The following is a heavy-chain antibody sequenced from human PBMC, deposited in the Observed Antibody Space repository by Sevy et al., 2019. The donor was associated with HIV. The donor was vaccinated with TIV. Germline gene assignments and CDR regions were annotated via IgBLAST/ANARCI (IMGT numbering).Heavy chain of an antibody. J-gene: IGHJ3*02. CDR3: AGALYDSSGSFDALDI. D-gene: IGHD3-22*01. V-gene: IGHV3-23*01. CDR1: GFTFSNYA. Sequence: GGSLRPSCVASGFTFSNYAMNWVRQAPGKGLEWVSTIFRGGDGTYYADSVKGRFTISRDNSKDTVYLQLSSLRADDTAVYYCAGALYDSSGSFDALDIWGQGTMVTVSS. CDR2: IFRGGDGT.